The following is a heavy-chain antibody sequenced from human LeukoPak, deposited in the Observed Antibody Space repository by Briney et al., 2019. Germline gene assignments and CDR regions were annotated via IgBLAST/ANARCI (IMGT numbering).Heavy chain of an antibody. Sequence: ASVKVSCKASGYTFTDYYVHWVRRAPGLGLEWMGVINPGGGRTTYAQKFQDRVNMTRDTSTSTVYMELSGLRSEDTAVYYCARGWYYYDSSGYYYAPELEDYWGQGTLVTVSS. J-gene: IGHJ4*02. CDR2: INPGGGRT. CDR1: GYTFTDYY. V-gene: IGHV1-46*01. D-gene: IGHD3-22*01. CDR3: ARGWYYYDSSGYYYAPELEDY.